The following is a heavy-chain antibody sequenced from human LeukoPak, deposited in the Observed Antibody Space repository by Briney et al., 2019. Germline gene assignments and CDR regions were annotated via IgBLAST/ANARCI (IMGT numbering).Heavy chain of an antibody. V-gene: IGHV3-21*01. J-gene: IGHJ4*02. CDR3: ARDENYYDSSGYSF. Sequence: GSLRLSCAASGFTFSSYSMNWVRQAPGKGLGWVSSISSSSSYIYYADSVKGRFTISRDNAKNSLYLQMNSLRAEDTAVYYCARDENYYDSSGYSFWGQGTLVTVSS. CDR2: ISSSSSYI. D-gene: IGHD3-22*01. CDR1: GFTFSSYS.